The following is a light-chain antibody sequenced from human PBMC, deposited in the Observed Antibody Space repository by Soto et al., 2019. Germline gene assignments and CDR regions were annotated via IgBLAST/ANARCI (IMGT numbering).Light chain of an antibody. CDR1: QSVNSSF. J-gene: IGKJ2*01. Sequence: EIVLTQSPGTLSLSPGERATLSCRASQSVNSSFLAWYQQKPGQAPRLLIYAASSRATGIPDRFSGSGSGTDFTLTISRLEPEDFAVYYCQQYSSSPYTFGQGTNLEIK. V-gene: IGKV3-20*01. CDR2: AAS. CDR3: QQYSSSPYT.